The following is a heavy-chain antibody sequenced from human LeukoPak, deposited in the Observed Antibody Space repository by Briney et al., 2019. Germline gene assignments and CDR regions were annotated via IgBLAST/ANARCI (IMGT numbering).Heavy chain of an antibody. CDR3: AILPPDIVVVPAARKPSYYYMDV. J-gene: IGHJ6*03. CDR2: ISGSGGST. CDR1: GFTFSSYA. Sequence: AGGSLRLSCAASGFTFSSYAMSWVRQAPGKGLEWVSAISGSGGSTYYADSVKGRFTISRDNSKNTLSLQMNSLRAEDTAVYYCAILPPDIVVVPAARKPSYYYMDVWGKGTTVTVSS. D-gene: IGHD2-2*01. V-gene: IGHV3-23*01.